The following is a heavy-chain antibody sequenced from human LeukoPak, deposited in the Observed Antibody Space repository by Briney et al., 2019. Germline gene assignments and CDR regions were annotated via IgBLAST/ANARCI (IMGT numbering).Heavy chain of an antibody. Sequence: PGGSLRLSCAASGFTFSSYAMSWVRQAPGKGLEYVSAISSNGGSTYYANSVKGRFTISRDNSKNTLYLQMNSLRAEDTAVYYCARDPCTSCYYFDYWGQGTLVTVSS. D-gene: IGHD2-2*01. CDR1: GFTFSSYA. V-gene: IGHV3-64*01. CDR3: ARDPCTSCYYFDY. CDR2: ISSNGGST. J-gene: IGHJ4*02.